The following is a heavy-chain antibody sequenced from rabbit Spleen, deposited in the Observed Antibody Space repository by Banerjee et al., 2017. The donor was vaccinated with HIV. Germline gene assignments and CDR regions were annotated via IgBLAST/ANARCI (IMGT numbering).Heavy chain of an antibody. CDR2: IDAGSSGFA. Sequence: QSLEESGGDLVKPGGSLALTCTASGFSFSISSYMCWVRQAPGKGLEWIACIDAGSSGFAYFATWAKGRFTISKISSTTVTLQMTRLTAADTATYFCARDTSSSFSSYGMDLWGPGTLVTV. J-gene: IGHJ6*01. CDR3: ARDTSSSFSSYGMDL. CDR1: GFSFSISSY. V-gene: IGHV1S40*01. D-gene: IGHD1-1*01.